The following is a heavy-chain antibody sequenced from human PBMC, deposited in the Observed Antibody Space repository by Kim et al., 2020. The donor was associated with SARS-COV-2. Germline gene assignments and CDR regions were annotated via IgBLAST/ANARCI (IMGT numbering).Heavy chain of an antibody. D-gene: IGHD2-15*01. CDR1: GYTFTSYY. Sequence: ASVKVSCKASGYTFTSYYMHWVRQAPGQGLEWMGIINPSGGSTSYAQKFQGRVTMTRDTSTSTVYMELSSLRSEDTAVYYCAREKIVVVVAATRVFNYYYYGMDVWGQGTTVTVSS. J-gene: IGHJ6*02. CDR2: INPSGGST. CDR3: AREKIVVVVAATRVFNYYYYGMDV. V-gene: IGHV1-46*01.